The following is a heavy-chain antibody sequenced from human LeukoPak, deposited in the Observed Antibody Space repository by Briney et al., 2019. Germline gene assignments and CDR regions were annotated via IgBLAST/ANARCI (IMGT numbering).Heavy chain of an antibody. CDR1: GFTFSSYW. CDR3: AKRPGIAASYGMDV. Sequence: GGSLRLSCAASGFTFSSYWMHWVRQAPGKGLVWVSRINSDGSSTSYADSVKGRFTISRDNAKNTLYLQMNGLRAEDTAVYYCAKRPGIAASYGMDVWGQGTTVTVSS. J-gene: IGHJ6*02. V-gene: IGHV3-74*01. D-gene: IGHD6-13*01. CDR2: INSDGSST.